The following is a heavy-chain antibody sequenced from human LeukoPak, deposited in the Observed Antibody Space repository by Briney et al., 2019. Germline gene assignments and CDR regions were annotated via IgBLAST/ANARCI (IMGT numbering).Heavy chain of an antibody. J-gene: IGHJ6*02. CDR3: ARVYSGYDYYYYGMDV. CDR2: INPNSGGT. Sequence: ASVKVSCKASGYTFTGYYMHWVRQAPGQGLEWMGWINPNSGGTNYAQKFQGRVTMTRDTSISTAYMELSRLRSDDTDVYYCARVYSGYDYYYYGMDVWGQGTTVTVSS. D-gene: IGHD5-12*01. V-gene: IGHV1-2*02. CDR1: GYTFTGYY.